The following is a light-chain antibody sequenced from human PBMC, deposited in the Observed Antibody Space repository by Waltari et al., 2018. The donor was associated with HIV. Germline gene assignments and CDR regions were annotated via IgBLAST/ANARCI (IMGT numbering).Light chain of an antibody. V-gene: IGKV4-1*01. CDR3: QQFYSTPT. J-gene: IGKJ1*01. CDR1: QSLLYKSNNQND. Sequence: DVVITQFPDSLAVSLGERATINCKSSQSLLYKSNNQNDLTWYQRKPGQPPKLLIYWASTRESGVPDRFSGSGSGTDFTLTISSLQAEDVAIYYCQQFYSTPTFGQGTKVEIK. CDR2: WAS.